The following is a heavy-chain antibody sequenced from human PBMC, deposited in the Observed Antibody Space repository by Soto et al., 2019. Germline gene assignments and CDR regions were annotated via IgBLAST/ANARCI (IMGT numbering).Heavy chain of an antibody. Sequence: EVQLVESGGGLVQPGGSLKLSCEASGFTFSGSAMHWVRQASGKGLEWVVRIRSKANSNAKAYAASVKGRFTISRADAKITAYLQMNSLKTEDTSVYYCTRSYGLEGYFDLWGRGTLVTVSS. CDR3: TRSYGLEGYFDL. V-gene: IGHV3-73*01. CDR1: GFTFSGSA. D-gene: IGHD3-3*01. CDR2: IRSKANSNAK. J-gene: IGHJ2*01.